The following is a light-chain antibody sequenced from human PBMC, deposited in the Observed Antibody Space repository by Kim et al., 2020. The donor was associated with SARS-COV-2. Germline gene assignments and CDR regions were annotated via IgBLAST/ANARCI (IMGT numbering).Light chain of an antibody. V-gene: IGKV1-17*01. CDR3: LQHSTYPIT. CDR2: GAS. J-gene: IGKJ5*01. Sequence: DIQMTQSPSSLSASVGDRVTITCRASQDIRNDLGWYQQNPGRAPKRLIYGASSLQSGVPSRFSGSGSGTEFTLTISSLQPEDVATYFCLQHSTYPITFGQGTRLEIK. CDR1: QDIRND.